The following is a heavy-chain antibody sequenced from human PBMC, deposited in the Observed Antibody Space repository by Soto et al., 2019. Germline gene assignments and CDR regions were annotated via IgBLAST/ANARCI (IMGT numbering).Heavy chain of an antibody. Sequence: ASVKVSCKASGYTFTGYYMYWVRQAPGQGLEWMGWINPNSGGTTYAQKFQGRVTMTRDTSISTAYMELSRLRSDDTAVYYCARLLITMLREARSNYVMDVWGQGTTVTGSS. CDR3: ARLLITMLREARSNYVMDV. CDR1: GYTFTGYY. V-gene: IGHV1-2*02. D-gene: IGHD3-10*01. J-gene: IGHJ6*02. CDR2: INPNSGGT.